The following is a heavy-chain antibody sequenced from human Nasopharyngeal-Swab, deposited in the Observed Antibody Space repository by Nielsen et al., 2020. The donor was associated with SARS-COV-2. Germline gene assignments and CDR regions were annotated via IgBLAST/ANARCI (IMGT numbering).Heavy chain of an antibody. J-gene: IGHJ5*02. V-gene: IGHV3-21*01. Sequence: GESLKISCAASGFTFSSYSMNWVRQAPGKGLEWVSSISSSSSYIYYADSVKGRFTISRDNAKNSLYPQMNSLRAEDTAVYYCARIDDYYGSAWGQGTLVTVSS. CDR3: ARIDDYYGSA. CDR1: GFTFSSYS. D-gene: IGHD3-10*01. CDR2: ISSSSSYI.